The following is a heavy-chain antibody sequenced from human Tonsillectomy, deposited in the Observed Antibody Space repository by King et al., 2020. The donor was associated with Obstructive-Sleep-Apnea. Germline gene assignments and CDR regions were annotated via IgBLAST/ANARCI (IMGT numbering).Heavy chain of an antibody. CDR1: GFTFDDYA. V-gene: IGHV3-9*01. CDR3: AQALQVVTATAPLGY. D-gene: IGHD2-15*01. J-gene: IGHJ4*02. CDR2: ITWNSGTI. Sequence: VQLVESGGGLVQPGRSLRLSCAASGFTFDDYAMHWVRQAPGKGLEWVSGITWNSGTIGYADSVKGRFTISRDNAKNSLYLQMNSLRAEETALYYCAQALQVVTATAPLGYWGQGTLVTVSS.